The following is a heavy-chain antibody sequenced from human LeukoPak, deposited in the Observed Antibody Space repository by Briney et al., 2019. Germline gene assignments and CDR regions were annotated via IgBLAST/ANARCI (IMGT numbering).Heavy chain of an antibody. CDR2: INPNSGGT. Sequence: ASVKVSCKASGYTFTGYYMHWVRQAPRQGLEWMGWINPNSGGTNYAQKFQGRVTMTRDTSTSTVYMELSSLRSEDTAVYYCASYYYDSSGYSGLDYWGQGTLVTVSS. V-gene: IGHV1-2*02. CDR1: GYTFTGYY. D-gene: IGHD3-22*01. J-gene: IGHJ4*02. CDR3: ASYYYDSSGYSGLDY.